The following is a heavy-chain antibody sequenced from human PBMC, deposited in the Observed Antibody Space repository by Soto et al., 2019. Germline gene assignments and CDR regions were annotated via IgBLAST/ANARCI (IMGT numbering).Heavy chain of an antibody. V-gene: IGHV1-69*13. Sequence: SVKVSCKASGGTFGSYAISWVRQAPGQGLEWMGGIIPIFGTANYAQKFQGRVTITADESTSTAYMELSSLRSEDTAVYYCASASPSSGWYLDYYYGMDVWGQGTTITVSS. D-gene: IGHD6-19*01. CDR1: GGTFGSYA. CDR3: ASASPSSGWYLDYYYGMDV. J-gene: IGHJ6*02. CDR2: IIPIFGTA.